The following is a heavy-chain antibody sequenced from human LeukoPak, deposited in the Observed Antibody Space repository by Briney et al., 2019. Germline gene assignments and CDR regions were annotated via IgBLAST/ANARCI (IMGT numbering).Heavy chain of an antibody. CDR3: ARHQPLISVAATGYFDL. V-gene: IGHV4-59*08. CDR1: GGSINNHY. CDR2: IYYSGYT. J-gene: IGHJ2*01. Sequence: PSETLSLTCTVSGGSINNHYWSWIRQSPGKRLWWIGYIYYSGYTSYNPSLKSRVTISTDTSRNQFSLKLNSVTAADTAVYYCARHQPLISVAATGYFDLWGRGTLVTVSS. D-gene: IGHD6-19*01.